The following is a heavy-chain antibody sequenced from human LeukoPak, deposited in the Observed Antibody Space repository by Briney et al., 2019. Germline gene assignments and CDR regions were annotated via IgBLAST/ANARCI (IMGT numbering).Heavy chain of an antibody. J-gene: IGHJ3*02. CDR2: ISSSGGNT. CDR3: ARGGLSTGDAFDI. CDR1: GFTFSSYS. D-gene: IGHD2-8*02. Sequence: GGSLGLPCAASGFTFSSYSMSWVRQAPGKGLEWVSAISSSGGNTYYADSVKGRFTISRDNSKNTLYLQLNSLRAEDTAVYYCARGGLSTGDAFDIWGQGTMVTVSS. V-gene: IGHV3-23*01.